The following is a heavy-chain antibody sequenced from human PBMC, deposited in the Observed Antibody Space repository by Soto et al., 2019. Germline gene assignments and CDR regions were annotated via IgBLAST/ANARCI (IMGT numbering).Heavy chain of an antibody. D-gene: IGHD2-21*01. Sequence: LRLSCAASGFTFSSYWMSCVRQAPGKGLEWVANIKQDGSEKYYVDSVKGRFTISRDNAKNSLYLQMNSLRAEDTAVYYCAREAIDYYYYYMDXWGKGTTVTVSS. J-gene: IGHJ6*03. V-gene: IGHV3-7*01. CDR3: AREAIDYYYYYMDX. CDR2: IKQDGSEK. CDR1: GFTFSSYW.